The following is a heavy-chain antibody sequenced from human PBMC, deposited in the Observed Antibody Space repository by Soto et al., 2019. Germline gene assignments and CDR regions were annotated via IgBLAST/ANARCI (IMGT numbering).Heavy chain of an antibody. CDR2: IYYSGST. D-gene: IGHD2-15*01. CDR1: GGSISSGDYY. Sequence: QVQLQESGPGLVKPSQTLSLTCTVSGGSISSGDYYWSWIRQPPGKVLEWIGYIYYSGSTYYNPSLKSRVTISVDTSKNQFSLQLSSVTAADTSVYYCARENGGKVGYFDYWGQGTLVTVSS. CDR3: ARENGGKVGYFDY. J-gene: IGHJ4*02. V-gene: IGHV4-30-4*01.